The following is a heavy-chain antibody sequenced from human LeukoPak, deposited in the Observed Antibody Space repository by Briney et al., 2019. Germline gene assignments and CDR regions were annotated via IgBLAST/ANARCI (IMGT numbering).Heavy chain of an antibody. CDR3: ATGERGENFDY. Sequence: ASVKVSFKASGYTFTSYDINWVRPAPGKGLEWMGGFDPEDGETIYAQKFQGRVTMTEDTSTDTAYMELSSLRSEDTAVYYCATGERGENFDYWGQGTLVTVSS. J-gene: IGHJ4*02. V-gene: IGHV1-24*01. D-gene: IGHD1-1*01. CDR1: GYTFTSYD. CDR2: FDPEDGET.